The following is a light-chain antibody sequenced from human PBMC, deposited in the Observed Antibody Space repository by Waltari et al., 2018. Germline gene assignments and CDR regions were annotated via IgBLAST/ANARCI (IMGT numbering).Light chain of an antibody. V-gene: IGKV2-30*02. CDR2: KVS. CDR3: MQGTHFPLT. Sequence: DVVMTQSPLSLPITPGQPASMTCRSSQSLLHSNGNTYLSWFLQKPGQPPRRLLYKVSKRDSGVPDRFSGSGAGTDFTLKISRVEAEDVGVYYCMQGTHFPLTFGGGTKVEIK. CDR1: QSLLHSNGNTY. J-gene: IGKJ4*01.